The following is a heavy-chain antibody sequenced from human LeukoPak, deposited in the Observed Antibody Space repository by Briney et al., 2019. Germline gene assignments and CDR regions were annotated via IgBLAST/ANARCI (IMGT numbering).Heavy chain of an antibody. V-gene: IGHV3-11*01. Sequence: SGGSLRLSCAASGFTFSDYYMSWIRQAPGKGLEWVSYISSSGSTIYYADSVKGRFTISRDNAKNSLYLQMNSLRAEDTAVYYCARDALRFLEWFPLYYFDYWGQGTLVTVSS. J-gene: IGHJ4*02. D-gene: IGHD3-3*01. CDR2: ISSSGSTI. CDR3: ARDALRFLEWFPLYYFDY. CDR1: GFTFSDYY.